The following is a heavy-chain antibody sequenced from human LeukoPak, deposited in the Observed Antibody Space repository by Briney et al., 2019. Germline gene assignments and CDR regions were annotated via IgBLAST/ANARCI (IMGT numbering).Heavy chain of an antibody. CDR1: GYSISNGYY. V-gene: IGHV4-38-2*02. J-gene: IGHJ4*02. CDR3: ARAFYSSSWNHKEDFFDF. Sequence: SETLSLTCTVSGYSISNGYYWGWFRQPPGKGLEWIGSIYHSGSTYYHPSLKSRVTISVDTSKNQFSLKVSSVTAADTAVYYCARAFYSSSWNHKEDFFDFWGQGTLVTVSS. CDR2: IYHSGST. D-gene: IGHD6-13*01.